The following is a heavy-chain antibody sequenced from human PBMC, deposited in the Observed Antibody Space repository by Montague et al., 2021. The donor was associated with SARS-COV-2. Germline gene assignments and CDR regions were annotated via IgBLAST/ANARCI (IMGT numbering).Heavy chain of an antibody. CDR3: AKDRVPSSSWYDGMDV. V-gene: IGHV3-23*03. CDR1: GFNFSSYP. D-gene: IGHD6-13*01. Sequence: SRRISCAASGFNFSSYPMTWVRQAPGKGLEWVSVVYSGGTTTYYADSVKGRFTISRDNSKNTLYLEMNSLRAEDTAIYYCAKDRVPSSSWYDGMDVWGQGTTVIVSS. CDR2: VYSGGTTT. J-gene: IGHJ6*02.